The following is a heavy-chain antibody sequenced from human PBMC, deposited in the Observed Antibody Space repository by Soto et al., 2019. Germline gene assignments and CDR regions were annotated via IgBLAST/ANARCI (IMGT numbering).Heavy chain of an antibody. J-gene: IGHJ4*02. D-gene: IGHD3-22*01. CDR3: ARDGYYDSSGHRSDSDY. Sequence: ASVEVASTSSGYSVCISGIHWVRQAPGQGLEWMGWISAYNGNTNYAQKLQGRVTMTTDTSTSTAYMELRSLRSDDTAVYYCARDGYYDSSGHRSDSDYWGQGTRVTVSS. CDR1: GYSVCISG. V-gene: IGHV1-18*01. CDR2: ISAYNGNT.